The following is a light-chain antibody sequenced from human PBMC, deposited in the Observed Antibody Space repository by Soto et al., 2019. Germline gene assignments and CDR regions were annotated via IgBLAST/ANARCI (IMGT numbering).Light chain of an antibody. Sequence: EIEMTQSPATLSLAPGERVTLSCRASESVSTNLAWYQQKAGQTPRLLIYAASTGATGIPARFSGSGSGTEFTLTISSLQSEDFAVYYCHQYGSSLGTFGQGTKVEI. V-gene: IGKV3-15*01. CDR1: ESVSTN. CDR2: AAS. J-gene: IGKJ2*01. CDR3: HQYGSSLGT.